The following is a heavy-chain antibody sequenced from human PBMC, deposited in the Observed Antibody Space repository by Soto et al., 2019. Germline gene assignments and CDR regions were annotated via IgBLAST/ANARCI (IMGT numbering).Heavy chain of an antibody. V-gene: IGHV3-30-3*01. D-gene: IGHD6-13*01. Sequence: GGSLRLSCAASGFTFSSYAMHWVRQAPGKGLEWVAVISYDGSNKYYADSVKGRFTISRDNSKNTLYLQMTSLRAEDRAVSYCAREAAVGLDLDFWGEGRVVTVSS. CDR1: GFTFSSYA. CDR3: AREAAVGLDLDF. CDR2: ISYDGSNK. J-gene: IGHJ4*02.